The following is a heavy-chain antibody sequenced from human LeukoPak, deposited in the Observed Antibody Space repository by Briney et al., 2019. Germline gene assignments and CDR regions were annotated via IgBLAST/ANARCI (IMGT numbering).Heavy chain of an antibody. V-gene: IGHV4-34*01. CDR1: GGSFSGYY. D-gene: IGHD3-9*01. CDR3: ARGKLRYFDRLWEFDY. Sequence: PSETLSLTCAVYGGSFSGYYWSWIRQPPGKGLEWIGEINHSGSTNYNPSLKSRVTISVDTSKNQFSLKLSSVTAADTAVYYCARGKLRYFDRLWEFDYWGQGTLVTVSS. J-gene: IGHJ4*02. CDR2: INHSGST.